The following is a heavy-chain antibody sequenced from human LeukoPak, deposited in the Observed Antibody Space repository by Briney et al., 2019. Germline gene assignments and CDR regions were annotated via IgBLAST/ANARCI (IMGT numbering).Heavy chain of an antibody. J-gene: IGHJ4*02. V-gene: IGHV3-53*01. Sequence: GGSLRLSCAASGFTVSSNYMSWVRQAPGKGLEWVSVIYSGGITYYADSVKGRFTISRDNSKNTLYLQMNSLRAEDTAVYYCAGGPDGYNPGGFDYWGQGTLVTVSS. D-gene: IGHD5-24*01. CDR1: GFTVSSNY. CDR3: AGGPDGYNPGGFDY. CDR2: IYSGGIT.